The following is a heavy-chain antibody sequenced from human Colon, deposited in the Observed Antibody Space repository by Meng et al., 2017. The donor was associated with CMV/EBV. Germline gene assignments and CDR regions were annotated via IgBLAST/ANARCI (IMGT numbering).Heavy chain of an antibody. CDR3: ARDSNLSGLAY. D-gene: IGHD3-10*01. J-gene: IGHJ4*02. Sequence: VPLPESGPGLVKPSETLSLTCTVSGASITSYYWSWIRQPAGKGLEWIGRVYISGNTNYNPSLKSRVTMSIDTSKNQLSLNIRSVTAADTAVYYCARDSNLSGLAYWGQGTLVTVSS. CDR1: GASITSYY. CDR2: VYISGNT. V-gene: IGHV4-4*07.